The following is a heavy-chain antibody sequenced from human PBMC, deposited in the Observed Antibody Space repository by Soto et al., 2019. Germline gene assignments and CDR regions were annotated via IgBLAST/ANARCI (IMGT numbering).Heavy chain of an antibody. D-gene: IGHD3-10*02. J-gene: IGHJ5*02. V-gene: IGHV3-23*01. CDR1: GFTFSTYA. CDR3: AKGDSVRFLNWFDP. Sequence: GGSLRLSCAASGFTFSTYAMNWVRQAPGKGLEYVSTISGSGGSTNYADSVKGRFTISRDNSKNTLYLQMNSLRAEDTAVYYCAKGDSVRFLNWFDPWGQGTLVTVSS. CDR2: ISGSGGST.